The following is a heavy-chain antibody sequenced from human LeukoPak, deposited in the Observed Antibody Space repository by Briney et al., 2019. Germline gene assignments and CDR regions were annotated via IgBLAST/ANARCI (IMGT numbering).Heavy chain of an antibody. CDR2: IKQDGSTK. J-gene: IGHJ4*02. D-gene: IGHD1-26*01. Sequence: GGSLRLPCAASGFTFSNSWMAWVRQAPGKGLEGGANIKQDGSTKHYADSLKGRFTISRDNPKNSLYLQMNNLRVDDTAVYYCTRDTDGSLDYWGQGILVTVAS. CDR1: GFTFSNSW. CDR3: TRDTDGSLDY. V-gene: IGHV3-7*01.